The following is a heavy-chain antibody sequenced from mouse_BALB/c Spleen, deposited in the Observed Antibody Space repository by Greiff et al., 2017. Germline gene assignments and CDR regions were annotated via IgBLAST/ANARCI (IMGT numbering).Heavy chain of an antibody. CDR1: GDSITSGY. V-gene: IGHV3-8*02. CDR3: ARYYGSSYAMDY. J-gene: IGHJ4*01. D-gene: IGHD1-1*01. CDR2: ISYSGST. Sequence: VQLKESGPSLVKPSQTLSLTCSVTGDSITSGYWKWIRKFPGNKLEYMGYISYSGSTYYNPSLKSRISITRDTSKNQYYLQLNSVTTEDTATYYCARYYGSSYAMDYWGQGTSVTVSS.